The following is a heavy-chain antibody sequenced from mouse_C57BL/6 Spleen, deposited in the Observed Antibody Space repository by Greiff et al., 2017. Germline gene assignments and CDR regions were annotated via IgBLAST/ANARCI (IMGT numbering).Heavy chain of an antibody. Sequence: VQLQQSGAELVRPGASVKLSCTASGFNIKDYYMHWVKQRPEQGLEWIGRIDPEDGDTEYAPKFQGKATMTADTSSNTAYLQLSSLTYEDTAVYYCTSLYSNYGGFAYWGQGTLVTVSA. CDR2: IDPEDGDT. J-gene: IGHJ3*01. V-gene: IGHV14-1*01. D-gene: IGHD2-5*01. CDR3: TSLYSNYGGFAY. CDR1: GFNIKDYY.